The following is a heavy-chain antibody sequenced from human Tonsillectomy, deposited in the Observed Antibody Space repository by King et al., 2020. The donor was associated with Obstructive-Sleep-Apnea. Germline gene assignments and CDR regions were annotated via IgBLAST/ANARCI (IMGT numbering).Heavy chain of an antibody. Sequence: QLQESGPGLVKPSQTLSLTCTVSGGSISSGGYYWSWIRQHPGKGLEWIGYIFYSGSTYYNPSLKSRVIISVDTSKKQFSLKLSSVTAADTAVYYCARANMLTGYSPNWFDPWGQGTLVTVSS. CDR2: IFYSGST. CDR3: ARANMLTGYSPNWFDP. J-gene: IGHJ5*02. V-gene: IGHV4-31*03. D-gene: IGHD3-9*01. CDR1: GGSISSGGYY.